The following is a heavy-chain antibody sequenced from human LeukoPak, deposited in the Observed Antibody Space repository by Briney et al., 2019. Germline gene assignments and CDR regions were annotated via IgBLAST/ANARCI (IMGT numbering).Heavy chain of an antibody. CDR2: IYYSGST. J-gene: IGHJ3*02. V-gene: IGHV4-59*08. Sequence: KPSETLSLTCTVSGGCISGDRWNWIRQPPGKGLEWIGYIYYSGSTNYNPSLKSRVTISIDTSKNQFSLKLTSVTAADTAAYYCARRNDFGIWGQGTMVTVSS. CDR1: GGCISGDR. CDR3: ARRNDFGI.